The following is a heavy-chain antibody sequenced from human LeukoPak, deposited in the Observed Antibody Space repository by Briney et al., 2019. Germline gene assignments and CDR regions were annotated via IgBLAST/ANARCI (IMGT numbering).Heavy chain of an antibody. Sequence: SVKVSCKVSGGTFSTFAISWVRQAPGRGLEWMGGIIPVFGTANYAQRFQGRVTITADKSTNVAYMQLSSLRSEDTAVYYCARIAPTRATMVRRDYSYMDVWGKGTTVTVSS. CDR2: IIPVFGTA. J-gene: IGHJ6*03. CDR3: ARIAPTRATMVRRDYSYMDV. V-gene: IGHV1-69*06. D-gene: IGHD3-10*01. CDR1: GGTFSTFA.